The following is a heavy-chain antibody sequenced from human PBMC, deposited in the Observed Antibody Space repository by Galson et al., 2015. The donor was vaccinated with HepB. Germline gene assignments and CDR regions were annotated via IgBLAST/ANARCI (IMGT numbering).Heavy chain of an antibody. CDR3: AALGYYYDRNGYKWGG. CDR1: GYTFTSFG. D-gene: IGHD3-22*01. Sequence: SVKVSCKASGYTFTSFGISWVRQAPGQGLEWVGWIRPDNGGANYAQNLQDRVTMSTDTSTSTAYMELRSLRYDDTAVYYCAALGYYYDRNGYKWGGWGQGTLVTVSS. V-gene: IGHV1-18*04. CDR2: IRPDNGGA. J-gene: IGHJ4*02.